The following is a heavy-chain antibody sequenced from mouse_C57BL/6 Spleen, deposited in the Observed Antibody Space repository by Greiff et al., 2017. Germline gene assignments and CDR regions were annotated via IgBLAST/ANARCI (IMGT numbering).Heavy chain of an antibody. Sequence: EVKLQESGGGLVKPGGSLKLSCAASGFTFSSYAMSWVRQTPEKRLEWVATISDGGSYTYYPDNVKGRFTISRDNAKNNLYLQMSHLKSEDTAMYYCARRSFTTVVAKDAMDYWGQGTSVTVSS. J-gene: IGHJ4*01. CDR3: ARRSFTTVVAKDAMDY. D-gene: IGHD1-1*01. CDR2: ISDGGSYT. CDR1: GFTFSSYA. V-gene: IGHV5-4*03.